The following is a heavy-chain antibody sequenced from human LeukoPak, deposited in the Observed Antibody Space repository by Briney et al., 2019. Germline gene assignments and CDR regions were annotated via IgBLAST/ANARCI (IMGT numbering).Heavy chain of an antibody. CDR2: IYTSGST. CDR3: ARGVSGSYFGYFDY. CDR1: GGSISSGSYY. Sequence: SQTLSLTXTVSGGSISSGSYYWSWIRQPAGKGLEWIGRIYTSGSTNYNPSLKSRVTISVDTSKNQFSLKLSSVTAADTAVYYCARGVSGSYFGYFDYWGQGTLVTVSS. D-gene: IGHD1-26*01. V-gene: IGHV4-61*02. J-gene: IGHJ4*02.